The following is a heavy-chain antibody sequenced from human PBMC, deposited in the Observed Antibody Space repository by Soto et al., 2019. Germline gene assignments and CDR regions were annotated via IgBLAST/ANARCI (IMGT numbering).Heavy chain of an antibody. V-gene: IGHV3-23*01. CDR2: ISGSGGST. D-gene: IGHD3-22*01. J-gene: IGHJ4*02. CDR1: GFTFSSYA. CDR3: AKTLYYYDTGGYQ. Sequence: GSLRLSCAASGFTFSSYAMSWVRQAPGKGLEWASAISGSGGSTCYADSVQGRFTISRDNSKNTLYLQMNSLRAEDTAVYYCAKTLYYYDTGGYQWGQGTLVTVSS.